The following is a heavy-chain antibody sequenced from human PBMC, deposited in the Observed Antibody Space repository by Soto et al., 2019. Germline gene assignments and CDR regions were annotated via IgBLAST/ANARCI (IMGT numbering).Heavy chain of an antibody. CDR2: ISGSGDST. Sequence: PGGSLRLSCAGSGFTFSSYAIGWVRQAPGKGLEWVSSISGSGDSTYYADSVKGRFTISRDNSKNQFSLKLSSVTAADTAVYYCARVPDRWGQGTLVTVSS. CDR3: ARVPDR. J-gene: IGHJ5*02. CDR1: GFTFSSYA. V-gene: IGHV3-23*01. D-gene: IGHD2-2*01.